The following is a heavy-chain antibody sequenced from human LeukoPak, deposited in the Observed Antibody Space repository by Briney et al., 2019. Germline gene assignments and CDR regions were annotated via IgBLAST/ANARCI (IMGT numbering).Heavy chain of an antibody. CDR3: ARGNSYYDSSDYFPWESFQH. Sequence: ETLSLTCTVSGGSISTYYWSWIRQPPGKGLEWIGYIFYSGSTNYNPSLKSRVTISVDTSKNQFSLNLSSVTAADTAVYYCARGNSYYDSSDYFPWESFQHWGQGTLVTVSS. J-gene: IGHJ1*01. V-gene: IGHV4-59*01. CDR2: IFYSGST. CDR1: GGSISTYY. D-gene: IGHD3-22*01.